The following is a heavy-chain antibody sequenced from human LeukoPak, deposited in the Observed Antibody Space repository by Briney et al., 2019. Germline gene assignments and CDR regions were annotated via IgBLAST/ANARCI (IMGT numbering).Heavy chain of an antibody. J-gene: IGHJ5*02. CDR2: ICYSGST. D-gene: IGHD3-10*01. V-gene: IGHV4-39*07. CDR3: ATGSPSGFDP. CDR1: GGSISSSSYY. Sequence: SETLSLTCTVSGGSISSSSYYWGWIRQPPGKGLEWIGSICYSGSTYYNPSLKSRVTISVDTSKNQFSLKLSSVTAADTAVYYCATGSPSGFDPWGQGTLVTVSS.